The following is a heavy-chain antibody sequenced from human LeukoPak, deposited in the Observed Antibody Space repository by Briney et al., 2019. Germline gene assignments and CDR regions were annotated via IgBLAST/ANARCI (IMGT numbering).Heavy chain of an antibody. CDR3: AIRTVAGTVLGY. D-gene: IGHD6-19*01. Sequence: ASLKVSCKASGYTFTSYAMHWVRQAPGQRLEWMGWINAGNGNTKYSQKFQGRVTITRDTSASTAYMELSSLRSEDTAVYYCAIRTVAGTVLGYWGQGTLVTVSS. V-gene: IGHV1-3*01. CDR2: INAGNGNT. CDR1: GYTFTSYA. J-gene: IGHJ4*02.